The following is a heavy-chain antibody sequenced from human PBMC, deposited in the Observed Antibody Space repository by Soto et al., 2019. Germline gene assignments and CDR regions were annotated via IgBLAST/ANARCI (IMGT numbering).Heavy chain of an antibody. CDR2: INSSGST. Sequence: SETLSLTCTVSGGSFGSSAYYWGWIRRAPGKGLEWIGSINSSGSTFSNPSLKSRVTLSVDTSKNQFSLKLTSVTAADTALYYCSRRAPEGFDPWGQGTMVTVYS. V-gene: IGHV4-39*01. CDR3: SRRAPEGFDP. J-gene: IGHJ5*02. CDR1: GGSFGSSAYY.